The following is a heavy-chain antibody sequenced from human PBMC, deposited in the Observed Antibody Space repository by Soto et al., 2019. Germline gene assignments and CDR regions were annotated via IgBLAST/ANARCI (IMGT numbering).Heavy chain of an antibody. Sequence: PGGSLRLSCVASGSSSDPFTMHWVRELPGKGLEWVAGLSWDRSTVAYADSVQGRFTISRDHAKNSVDLLMDSLRPDDTALYFCAVSSPDIVVLPSSTYFTSWGPGTQVTVSS. CDR2: LSWDRSTV. V-gene: IGHV3-9*02. D-gene: IGHD2-15*01. CDR3: AVSSPDIVVLPSSTYFTS. CDR1: GSSSDPFT. J-gene: IGHJ4*02.